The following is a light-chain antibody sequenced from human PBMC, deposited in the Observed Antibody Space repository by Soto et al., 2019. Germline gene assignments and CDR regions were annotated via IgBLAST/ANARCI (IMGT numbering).Light chain of an antibody. CDR1: QGISNW. CDR2: AAS. CDR3: QQGNSFPFT. J-gene: IGKJ3*01. V-gene: IGKV1D-12*01. Sequence: DIQMTQSPSSVSASVGDRVSITCRASQGISNWLAWYQQKPGRAPKLLIYAASSLQSGVSSRFRGSGSGTDFTLTISSLHPEDFATYYCQQGNSFPFTFGPGTKVDIK.